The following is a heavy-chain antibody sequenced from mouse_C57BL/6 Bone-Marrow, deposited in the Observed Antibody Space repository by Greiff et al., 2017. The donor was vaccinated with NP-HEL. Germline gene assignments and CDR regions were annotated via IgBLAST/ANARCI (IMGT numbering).Heavy chain of an antibody. CDR2: IDPENGDT. Sequence: EVQLQHSGAELVRPGASVKLSCTASGFNIKDDYMHWVKQRPEQGLEWIGWIDPENGDTEYASKFQGKATITADTSSNTAYLQLSSLTSEDTAVYYCTTRDGYYAAWFAYWGQGTLVTVSA. CDR3: TTRDGYYAAWFAY. J-gene: IGHJ3*01. CDR1: GFNIKDDY. D-gene: IGHD2-3*01. V-gene: IGHV14-4*01.